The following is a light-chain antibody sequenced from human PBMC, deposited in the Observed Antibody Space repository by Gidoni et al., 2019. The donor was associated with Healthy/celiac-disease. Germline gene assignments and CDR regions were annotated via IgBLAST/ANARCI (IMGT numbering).Light chain of an antibody. Sequence: PGERATLFCRATQPVSGNFLAWYHQKPGQPPSLLIYDTSRRATGVPDRFSGSGSGTDFSLLISRLQTEDSALCYCQQYGASPLTFGGGTRVEI. CDR2: DTS. CDR3: QQYGASPLT. CDR1: QPVSGNF. J-gene: IGKJ4*01. V-gene: IGKV3-20*01.